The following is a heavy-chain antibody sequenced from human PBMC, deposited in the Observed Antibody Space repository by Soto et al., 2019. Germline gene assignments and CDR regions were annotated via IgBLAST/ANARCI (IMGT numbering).Heavy chain of an antibody. CDR3: AKVIGALYYYYYGMDV. CDR2: ISYDGSVQ. CDR1: GFTFSNYG. Sequence: GGSLRLSCAASGFTFSNYGVHWVRQAPGKGLEWVALISYDGSVQYYADSVKGRFTISRDNSKNTVYLQMNSLRAEDSALYNCAKVIGALYYYYYGMDVWGQGTKVTVSS. D-gene: IGHD6-6*01. V-gene: IGHV3-30*18. J-gene: IGHJ6*02.